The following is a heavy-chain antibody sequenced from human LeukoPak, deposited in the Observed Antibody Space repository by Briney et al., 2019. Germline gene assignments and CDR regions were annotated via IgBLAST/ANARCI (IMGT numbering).Heavy chain of an antibody. J-gene: IGHJ4*02. CDR3: ARFGPMYYFDY. V-gene: IGHV4-30-2*01. Sequence: SETLSLTCAVSGGSISSGGYSWSWIRQPPGKGLEWIGYIYHSGSTYYNPSLESRVTISVDRSKNQFSLKLSSVTAADTAVYYCARFGPMYYFDYWGQGTLVTVSS. CDR2: IYHSGST. D-gene: IGHD3-10*01. CDR1: GGSISSGGYS.